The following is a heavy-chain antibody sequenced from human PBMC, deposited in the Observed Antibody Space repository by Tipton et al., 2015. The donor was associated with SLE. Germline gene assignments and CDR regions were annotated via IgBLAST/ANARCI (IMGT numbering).Heavy chain of an antibody. CDR3: ARDSGIAVAD. D-gene: IGHD6-19*01. J-gene: IGHJ4*02. CDR2: IYYSGST. Sequence: LRLSCTVSGGSISSHYWSWIRQPPGKGLEWIGYIYYSGSTNYNPSLKSRVTISVDTSKNQFSLKLSSVTAADTAVYYCARDSGIAVADWGQGTLVTVSS. CDR1: GGSISSHY. V-gene: IGHV4-59*11.